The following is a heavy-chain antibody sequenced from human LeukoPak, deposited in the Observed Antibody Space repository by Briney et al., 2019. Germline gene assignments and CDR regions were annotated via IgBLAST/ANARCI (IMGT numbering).Heavy chain of an antibody. Sequence: GRSLRLSCAASGFTFDDSTMHWVRRAPGKGLELVSLISWDAGSTYYADPVKGRFSISRDNSKNSLYLQMNSLRTEDTALYYCAKSMVSGSSHWYFDLWGRGTLVTVSS. CDR2: ISWDAGST. D-gene: IGHD3-10*01. CDR3: AKSMVSGSSHWYFDL. V-gene: IGHV3-43*01. CDR1: GFTFDDST. J-gene: IGHJ2*01.